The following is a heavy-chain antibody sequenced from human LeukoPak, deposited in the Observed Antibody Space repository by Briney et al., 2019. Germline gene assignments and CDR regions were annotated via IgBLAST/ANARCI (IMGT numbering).Heavy chain of an antibody. V-gene: IGHV4-59*11. CDR1: GASISGHY. J-gene: IGHJ3*02. CDR2: ISYIVST. D-gene: IGHD2-8*01. CDR3: ARDQISVNALDM. Sequence: SETLSLTCTVSGASISGHYLTWLRQPPGKGLEWIGYISYIVSTNYNPSLKSRVTISVDTSKNQFSLKLRSVTAADTAVYYCARDQISVNALDMWGQGTMVTVSS.